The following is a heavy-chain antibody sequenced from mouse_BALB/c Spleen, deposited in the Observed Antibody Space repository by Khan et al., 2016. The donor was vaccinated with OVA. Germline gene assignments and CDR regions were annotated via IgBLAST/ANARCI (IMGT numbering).Heavy chain of an antibody. V-gene: IGHV3-2*02. J-gene: IGHJ2*01. CDR3: ARVYGGDFDY. Sequence: EVQLQESGPGLVKPSQSLSLTCTVTGYSITSDYAWNWIRQFPGNKLEWMGFISYSGKTKYNPSLKSRFSITRDTSKNQFFLHLNSVTIEDTATYYCARVYGGDFDYWGQGTTLTVSS. CDR2: ISYSGKT. D-gene: IGHD1-1*01. CDR1: GYSITSDYA.